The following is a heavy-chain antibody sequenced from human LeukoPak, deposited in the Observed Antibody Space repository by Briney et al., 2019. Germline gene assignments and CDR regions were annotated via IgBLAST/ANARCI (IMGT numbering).Heavy chain of an antibody. V-gene: IGHV4-4*09. CDR3: ARVPAAITPDYYYYMDV. J-gene: IGHJ6*03. CDR1: GGSISSYY. D-gene: IGHD2-2*02. CDR2: IYTSGST. Sequence: SETLSLTCTVSGGSISSYYWSWLRQPPGKGLEWIGYIYTSGSTNYNPSLKSRVTISVDTSKNQFSLKLSSVTAADTAVYYCARVPAAITPDYYYYMDVWGKGTPVTVSS.